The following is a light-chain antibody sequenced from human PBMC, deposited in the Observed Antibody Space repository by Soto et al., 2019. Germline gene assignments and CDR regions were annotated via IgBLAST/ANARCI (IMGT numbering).Light chain of an antibody. J-gene: IGLJ3*02. V-gene: IGLV4-60*02. CDR1: SGHSSYI. CDR2: LEGSGSY. CDR3: ETWDSNIWM. Sequence: QSVLTQSSSASASLGSSVKFTCTLSSGHSSYIIAWHQQQPGKAPRYLMKLEGSGSYNKGSGVPDRFSGSSSGADRYLTISNLQFEDEADYYCETWDSNIWMFGGGTKLTVL.